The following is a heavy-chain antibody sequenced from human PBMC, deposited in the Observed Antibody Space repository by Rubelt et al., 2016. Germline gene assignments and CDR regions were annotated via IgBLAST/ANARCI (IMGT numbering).Heavy chain of an antibody. CDR1: GFTVSSNY. V-gene: IGHV3-30*03. Sequence: VQLVESGGGLVQPGGSLRLSCAASGFTVSSNYMSWVRQAPGKGLEWVAVISYDGCIKFYADSVKGRFTISRGNSKNTLYLQMNSLRAEDTAVYYCAGLYAMDAWGQGTTVTVSS. CDR3: AGLYAMDA. CDR2: ISYDGCIK. J-gene: IGHJ6*02.